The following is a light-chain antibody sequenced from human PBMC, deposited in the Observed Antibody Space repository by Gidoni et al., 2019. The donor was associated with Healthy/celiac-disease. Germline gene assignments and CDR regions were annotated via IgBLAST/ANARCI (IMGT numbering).Light chain of an antibody. CDR2: GAS. J-gene: IGKJ2*01. CDR1: QSVSSN. Sequence: EIVMTQSPATLSGSPGERATLSCRASQSVSSNLAWYQQKPGQATRLLIYGASTRATGIPARFSGSGSGTEFTLTISSLQSEDFEVYYCQQYNNGPPYTFGQGTKLEIK. V-gene: IGKV3-15*01. CDR3: QQYNNGPPYT.